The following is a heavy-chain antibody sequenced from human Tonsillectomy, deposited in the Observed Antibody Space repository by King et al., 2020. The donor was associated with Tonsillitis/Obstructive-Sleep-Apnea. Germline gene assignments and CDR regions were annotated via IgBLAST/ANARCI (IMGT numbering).Heavy chain of an antibody. CDR1: GFSLSTSGMC. CDR2: IDWDDDK. V-gene: IGHV2-70*11. J-gene: IGHJ4*01. Sequence: VTLKESGPALVKPTQTLILTCTFSGFSLSTSGMCMSWIRQPPGKALECLARIDWDDDKYYSTSLKTRLTISKDTSKNQVVLTMTNMDPVDTATYYCARSYYDFWSGYPWWLDYWGHGTLVTVSS. CDR3: ARSYYDFWSGYPWWLDY. D-gene: IGHD3-3*01.